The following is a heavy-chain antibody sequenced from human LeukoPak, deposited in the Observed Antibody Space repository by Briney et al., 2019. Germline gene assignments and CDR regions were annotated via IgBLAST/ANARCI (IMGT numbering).Heavy chain of an antibody. CDR2: INTNTGNP. Sequence: ASVKVSCKASGYTFTSYAMNWVRQAPGQGLEWMGWINTNTGNPTYAQGFTGRFVFSLDTSVSTAYLQISSLRAEDTAVYYCARTGYSSSWPPRDDAFDIWGQGTMVTVSS. D-gene: IGHD6-13*01. CDR3: ARTGYSSSWPPRDDAFDI. J-gene: IGHJ3*02. V-gene: IGHV7-4-1*02. CDR1: GYTFTSYA.